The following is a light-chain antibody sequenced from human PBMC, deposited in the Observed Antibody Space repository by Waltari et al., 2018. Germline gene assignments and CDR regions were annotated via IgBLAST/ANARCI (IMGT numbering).Light chain of an antibody. Sequence: QSALTQPPSASGSPGQSVPISCTGTSSDVGGYNYVSWDQHHPGKAPKLMLYAVSKRPAGVPARFSGSKSGNTASLTVSGLQAEDEADYYCSSYAGSNNVVFGGGTKLTVL. J-gene: IGLJ2*01. CDR1: SSDVGGYNY. V-gene: IGLV2-8*01. CDR2: AVS. CDR3: SSYAGSNNVV.